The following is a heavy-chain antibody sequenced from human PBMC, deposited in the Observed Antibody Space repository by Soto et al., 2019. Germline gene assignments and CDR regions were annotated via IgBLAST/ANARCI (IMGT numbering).Heavy chain of an antibody. D-gene: IGHD1-7*01. CDR1: GYAFTTYG. Sequence: QVQLVQSGAEVKQSGASVKVSCKASGYAFTTYGFSWVRQATGQGLEWMGWISTYNGKTQYVQKLQGRVTMTTDTATTTAYMELRSLRSDDTAVYFCARDLGLELPIHMDVWGQGTTVTVSS. CDR3: ARDLGLELPIHMDV. V-gene: IGHV1-18*01. J-gene: IGHJ6*02. CDR2: ISTYNGKT.